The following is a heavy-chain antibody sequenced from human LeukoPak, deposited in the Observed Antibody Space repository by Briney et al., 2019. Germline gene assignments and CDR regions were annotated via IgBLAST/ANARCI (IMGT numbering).Heavy chain of an antibody. CDR1: GFTFDDYA. J-gene: IGHJ6*03. CDR3: AKDMGDVVPAAIDGGYYYYYMDV. D-gene: IGHD2-2*02. Sequence: QPGGSLRPSCAASGFTFDDYAMHWVRPAPGKGRGWVSLNSWDGSSTYYANSLKGRFTISRDKSNKSLYLQMNSLRAEVTALYYCAKDMGDVVPAAIDGGYYYYYMDVWGKGTTVTVSS. V-gene: IGHV3-43D*04. CDR2: NSWDGSST.